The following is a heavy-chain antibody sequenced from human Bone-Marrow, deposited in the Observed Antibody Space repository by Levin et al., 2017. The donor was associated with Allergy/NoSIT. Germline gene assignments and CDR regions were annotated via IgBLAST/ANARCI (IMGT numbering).Heavy chain of an antibody. J-gene: IGHJ4*01. Sequence: AGGSLRLSCAASGFNFYKYYMTWIRQAPGKGLEWVSYISNSGTTTNYADSVKGRFTISRDNANLYLQMDSLTTEDTAVYYCARDQGHYCLDFWGRGTLVTVSS. CDR2: ISNSGTTT. CDR1: GFNFYKYY. D-gene: IGHD3-10*01. V-gene: IGHV3-11*01. CDR3: ARDQGHYCLDF.